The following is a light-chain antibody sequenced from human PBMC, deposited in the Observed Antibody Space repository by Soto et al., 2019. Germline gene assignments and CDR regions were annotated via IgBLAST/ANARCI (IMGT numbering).Light chain of an antibody. CDR3: QQVSSYPLT. J-gene: IGKJ4*01. Sequence: VLTHSPGTLSLSPGERATLSCRASQSINNYLAWFQQEPGQAPRLLIYDASNRATGIPGRFSGSGSGTDFTLTISRLEPEDFAVYYCQQVSSYPLTFGGGTKVDTK. CDR2: DAS. CDR1: QSINNY. V-gene: IGKV3-11*01.